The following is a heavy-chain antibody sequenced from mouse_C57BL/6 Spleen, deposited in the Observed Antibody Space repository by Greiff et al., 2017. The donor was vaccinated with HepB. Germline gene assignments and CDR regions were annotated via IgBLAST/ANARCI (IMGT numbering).Heavy chain of an antibody. CDR2: IHPNSGST. J-gene: IGHJ3*01. Sequence: QVQLQQPGAELVKPGASVKLSCKASGYTFTSYWMHWVKQRPGQGLEWIGMIHPNSGSTNYNEKFKSKATLTVDKSSSTAYMQLSSLTSEDSAVYYCAREDYYGSSPCAYWGQGTLVTVSA. CDR1: GYTFTSYW. CDR3: AREDYYGSSPCAY. V-gene: IGHV1-64*01. D-gene: IGHD1-1*01.